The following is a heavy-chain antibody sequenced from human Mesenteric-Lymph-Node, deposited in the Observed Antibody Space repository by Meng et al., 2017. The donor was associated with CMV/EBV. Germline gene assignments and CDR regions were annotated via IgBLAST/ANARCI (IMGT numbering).Heavy chain of an antibody. CDR3: ARDYDYYDSSGYPY. J-gene: IGHJ4*02. V-gene: IGHV3-11*01. CDR2: ISSSGSSI. D-gene: IGHD3-22*01. CDR1: GFTFSDYD. Sequence: GESLKISCAASGFTFSDYDMNWIRQAPGKGLEWVSRISSSGSSIYYADSVKGRFTISRDSAKNSLFLQMNSLRAEDTAVYYCARDYDYYDSSGYPYWGQGTLVTVSS.